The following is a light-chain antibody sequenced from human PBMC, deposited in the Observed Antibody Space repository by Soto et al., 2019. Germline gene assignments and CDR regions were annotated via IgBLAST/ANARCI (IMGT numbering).Light chain of an antibody. Sequence: QSVLTQPPSASGSPGQSVTISCTGTSGDVGAFNYVSWYQQHPGKAPKLVIYEVNKRPSGVPDRFSGSKSGNTASLTVSGLQAEDEADYYCSSYADNNNKLFGGGTKLTVL. CDR2: EVN. J-gene: IGLJ3*02. V-gene: IGLV2-8*01. CDR1: SGDVGAFNY. CDR3: SSYADNNNKL.